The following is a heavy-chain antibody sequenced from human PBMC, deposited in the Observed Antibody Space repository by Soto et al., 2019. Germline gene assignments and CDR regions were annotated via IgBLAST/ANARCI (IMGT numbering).Heavy chain of an antibody. J-gene: IGHJ6*02. D-gene: IGHD4-17*01. CDR2: IYHSGST. Sequence: QVQLQESGPGLVKPSGTLSLTCAVSGGSISSSNWWSWVRQPPGKGLEWIGEIYHSGSTNYNPSLKSRVTISVDKSKNQFSLKLSSVTAADTAVYYCARGGDEYGGNYPPPHYYGMDVWGQGTTVTVSS. CDR3: ARGGDEYGGNYPPPHYYGMDV. CDR1: GGSISSSNW. V-gene: IGHV4-4*02.